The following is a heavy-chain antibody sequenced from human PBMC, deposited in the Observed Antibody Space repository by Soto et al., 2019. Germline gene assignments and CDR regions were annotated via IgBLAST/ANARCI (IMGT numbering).Heavy chain of an antibody. CDR2: IYPGDSDT. CDR3: ARSGRRRPVAFDI. D-gene: IGHD6-25*01. Sequence: GESLKISCEGSGYSFSTYWIGWVRQMPGKGLEWMGIIYPGDSDTRYSPSFQGQVTISVDKSISTAYLQWSSLKASDTAMYYCARSGRRRPVAFDIWGQGTMVTVS. J-gene: IGHJ3*02. V-gene: IGHV5-51*01. CDR1: GYSFSTYW.